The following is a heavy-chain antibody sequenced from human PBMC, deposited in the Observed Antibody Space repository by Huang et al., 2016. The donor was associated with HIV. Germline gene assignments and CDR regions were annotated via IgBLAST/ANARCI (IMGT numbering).Heavy chain of an antibody. CDR3: AVTFTSGSFDY. D-gene: IGHD3-10*01. V-gene: IGHV2-5*01. CDR1: GFSLSTSAVV. Sequence: QITLKESGPILVKPTETLTVTCTFSGFSLSTSAVVLGWIRQPPGKALEWLTVIYWNDEKRYSPSLRTRVTITKDTSNEQVVLTLTNMDPMDTGTYYCAVTFTSGSFDYWGQGTLVTVSS. J-gene: IGHJ4*02. CDR2: IYWNDEK.